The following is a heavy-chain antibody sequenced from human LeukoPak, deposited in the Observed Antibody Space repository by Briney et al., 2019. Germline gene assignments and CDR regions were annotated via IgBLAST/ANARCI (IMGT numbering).Heavy chain of an antibody. Sequence: GGSLRLSCAASGFDFRFYWMHWVRHPPGTGLVWVSRINSDGSGTYADSVKGRFTISRDNANNMLYLQMNSLRADDTAVHYCTRDAQTCHSSGCWKPSDFWGQGALVTVSS. CDR3: TRDAQTCHSSGCWKPSDF. CDR2: INSDGSGT. J-gene: IGHJ4*02. CDR1: GFDFRFYW. V-gene: IGHV3-74*01. D-gene: IGHD3-22*01.